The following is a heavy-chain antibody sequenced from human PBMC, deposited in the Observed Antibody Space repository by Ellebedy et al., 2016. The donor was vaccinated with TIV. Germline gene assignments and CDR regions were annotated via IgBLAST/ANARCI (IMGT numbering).Heavy chain of an antibody. D-gene: IGHD6-19*01. CDR3: AKGGYPGIAVAGTNYFDY. CDR2: ISGSGGST. CDR1: GFTFSSYA. V-gene: IGHV3-23*01. J-gene: IGHJ4*02. Sequence: GESLKISXAASGFTFSSYAMSWVRQAPGKVLEWVSAISGSGGSTYYADSVKGRFTISRDNSKNTLYLQMNSLRAEDTAVYYCAKGGYPGIAVAGTNYFDYWGQGTLVTVS.